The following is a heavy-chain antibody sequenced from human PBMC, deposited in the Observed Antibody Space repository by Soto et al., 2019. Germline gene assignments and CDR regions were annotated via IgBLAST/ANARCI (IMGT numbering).Heavy chain of an antibody. V-gene: IGHV3-74*01. CDR2: INSDGSST. Sequence: EVQLVESGGGLLQPGGSLRLSCAVSGSTFSNDWMHWVRQAPGKGLVWVSHINSDGSSTNYAGFVKGRFTIARDNAKNTVYLQMNSLRAEDTAVYYCARDRSYSLDVWGQGTTVTVSS. CDR1: GSTFSNDW. CDR3: ARDRSYSLDV. J-gene: IGHJ6*02.